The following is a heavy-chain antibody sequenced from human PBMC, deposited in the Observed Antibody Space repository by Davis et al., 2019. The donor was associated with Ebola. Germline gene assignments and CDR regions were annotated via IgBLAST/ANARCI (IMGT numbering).Heavy chain of an antibody. Sequence: ASVKVSCKASGYTFTNYAMQWVRQAPGQRLEWMGWINAGNGNTKYSQKFQGRVTITRDTSASTVYMELSSLTSDDTAVYYCARQDCSSGRCSYPWFDYWGQGTLVTVSS. CDR1: GYTFTNYA. J-gene: IGHJ4*02. V-gene: IGHV1-3*01. CDR3: ARQDCSSGRCSYPWFDY. D-gene: IGHD2-15*01. CDR2: INAGNGNT.